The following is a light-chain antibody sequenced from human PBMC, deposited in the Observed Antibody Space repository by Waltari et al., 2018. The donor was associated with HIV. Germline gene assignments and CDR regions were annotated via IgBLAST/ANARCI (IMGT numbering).Light chain of an antibody. V-gene: IGKV3-15*01. J-gene: IGKJ1*01. CDR1: QSVSSN. Sequence: EIVMTQYPATLSVSQGERANLSCSASQSVSSNLAWYQQKPGQAPRLLIDGASTRATGIPARFIGSGSVTEFTLTISSLQSEDFAVYYCQQYNNWPPLTFGQGTKVDIK. CDR2: GAS. CDR3: QQYNNWPPLT.